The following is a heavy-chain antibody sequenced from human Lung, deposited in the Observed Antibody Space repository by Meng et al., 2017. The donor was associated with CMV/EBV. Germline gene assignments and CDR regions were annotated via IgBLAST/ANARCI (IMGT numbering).Heavy chain of an antibody. J-gene: IGHJ4*02. CDR3: ARGTFPLIVVVPAAKGAFDY. CDR1: GGSFSGYY. CDR2: INHSGST. V-gene: IGHV4-34*01. D-gene: IGHD2-2*01. Sequence: SETLSLXXAVYGGSFSGYYWSWIRQPPGKGLEWIGEINHSGSTNYNPSLKSRVTISVDTSKNQFSLKLSSVTAADTAVYYCARGTFPLIVVVPAAKGAFDYWGQGTLVTVSS.